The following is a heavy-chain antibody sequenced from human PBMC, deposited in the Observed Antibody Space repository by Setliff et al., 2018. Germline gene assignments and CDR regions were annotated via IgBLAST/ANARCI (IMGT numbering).Heavy chain of an antibody. CDR1: GGSISSYY. D-gene: IGHD6-19*01. V-gene: IGHV4-4*07. CDR2: IYIGGSA. Sequence: SETLSLTCTVSGGSISSYYWSWIRQPAGKGLEWIGHIYIGGSANYNPSLKSRVTMSIDTSKNQFSLKLNSGTAADMAVYYCAREQWLDPPGYYYMDVWAKGTTVTVSS. CDR3: AREQWLDPPGYYYMDV. J-gene: IGHJ6*03.